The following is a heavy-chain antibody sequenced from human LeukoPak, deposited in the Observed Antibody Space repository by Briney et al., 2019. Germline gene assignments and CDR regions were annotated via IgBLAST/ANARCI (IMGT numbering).Heavy chain of an antibody. CDR1: GFTFSSYA. V-gene: IGHV3-23*01. D-gene: IGHD3-10*01. CDR2: ISGSGGST. Sequence: GGSLRLSCAASGFTFSSYAMSWVRQAPGKGLEWVSAISGSGGSTYYADSVKGRFTISRDNSKDTLYLQMNSLRAEDSAVYYCAKDITMVRGVPWWGQGTLVTVSS. CDR3: AKDITMVRGVPW. J-gene: IGHJ4*02.